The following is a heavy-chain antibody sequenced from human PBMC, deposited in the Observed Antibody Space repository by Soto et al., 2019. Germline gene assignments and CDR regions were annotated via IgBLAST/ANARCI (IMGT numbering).Heavy chain of an antibody. CDR1: GFTFSSYA. CDR2: ISGSGGST. D-gene: IGHD1-26*01. V-gene: IGHV3-23*01. CDR3: ARRGSGSYYDY. Sequence: EVQLLESGGGLVQPGGSLRLSCAASGFTFSSYAMRWVRQAPVKGLEWVSAISGSGGSTYYADSVKGRFTISRDNSKNTLYLQMNSLSAEDKAVYYCARRGSGSYYDYWGQGTLVTVSS. J-gene: IGHJ4*02.